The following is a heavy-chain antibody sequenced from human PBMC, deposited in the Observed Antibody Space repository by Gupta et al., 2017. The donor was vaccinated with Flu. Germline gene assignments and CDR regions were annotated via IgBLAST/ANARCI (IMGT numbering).Heavy chain of an antibody. V-gene: IGHV1-69*01. CDR2: IIPVFGPT. D-gene: IGHD2-15*01. J-gene: IGHJ4*02. CDR3: ARKGGGHCSGGSCYSFDF. CDR1: GVTFSTYA. Sequence: QVQLVQSGAEVKKPGSLVKVSCKASGVTFSTYAINWVRQAPGQGLEWMGGIIPVFGPTNYAQKFQGRVTITADESTSTAYMEISSLRSEDTAVYYCARKGGGHCSGGSCYSFDFWGQGTRVTVSS.